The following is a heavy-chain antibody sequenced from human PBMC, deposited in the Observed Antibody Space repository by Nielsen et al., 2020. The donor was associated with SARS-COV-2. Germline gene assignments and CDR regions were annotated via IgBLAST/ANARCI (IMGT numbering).Heavy chain of an antibody. J-gene: IGHJ4*02. CDR3: ARAGKVVTDVFVL. Sequence: SQTLSLTCAVYGGSFSGYYWSWIRQPPGKGLEWIGEINHSGSTNYNPSLKSRVTISVDTSKNQFSLKLSSVTAEDTAVYYCARAGKVVTDVFVLWGQGTLVTVSS. CDR2: INHSGST. D-gene: IGHD2-2*01. V-gene: IGHV4-34*01. CDR1: GGSFSGYY.